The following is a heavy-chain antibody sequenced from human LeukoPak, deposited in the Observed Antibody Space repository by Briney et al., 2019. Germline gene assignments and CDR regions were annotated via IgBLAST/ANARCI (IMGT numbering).Heavy chain of an antibody. D-gene: IGHD4-17*01. CDR2: IYSGDNT. CDR3: AKLQSDGLRTYYGMDV. Sequence: GGSLRLSCAASGFTVSSNYMNWVRQAPGRGLEWVSIIYSGDNTYYADSVKGRFTISRDNSKNTLYLQMNSLRAEDTAVYYCAKLQSDGLRTYYGMDVWGQGTTVTVSS. J-gene: IGHJ6*02. CDR1: GFTVSSNY. V-gene: IGHV3-66*04.